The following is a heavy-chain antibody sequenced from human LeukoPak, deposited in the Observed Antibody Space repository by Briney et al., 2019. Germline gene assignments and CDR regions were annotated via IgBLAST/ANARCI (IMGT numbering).Heavy chain of an antibody. J-gene: IGHJ3*02. Sequence: PGGSLRLSCAASGFTFSSYAMSWVRQAPGKGLEWVSAISGSGGSTYYADSVKGRFTISRDNSKNTLYLQMNSLKTEDTAVYYCTTDRASGAFDIWGQGTMVTVSS. CDR2: ISGSGGST. V-gene: IGHV3-23*01. CDR3: TTDRASGAFDI. D-gene: IGHD1-26*01. CDR1: GFTFSSYA.